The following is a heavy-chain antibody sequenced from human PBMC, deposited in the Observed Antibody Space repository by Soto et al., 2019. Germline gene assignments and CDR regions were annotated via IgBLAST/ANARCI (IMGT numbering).Heavy chain of an antibody. J-gene: IGHJ5*02. CDR2: INVYNGNT. V-gene: IGHV1-18*01. CDR1: GYTFTNYG. Sequence: QVQLVQSGGEVKKPEASVKVSCKASGYTFTNYGISWVRQAPGQGLEWMGWINVYNGNTKYSQKVQGRVTMTTDTSTSTAYMELRSLRSDDTAGYYCARGVGWGSYNNQYNWFDPWGQGTLVTVSS. CDR3: ARGVGWGSYNNQYNWFDP. D-gene: IGHD3-16*01.